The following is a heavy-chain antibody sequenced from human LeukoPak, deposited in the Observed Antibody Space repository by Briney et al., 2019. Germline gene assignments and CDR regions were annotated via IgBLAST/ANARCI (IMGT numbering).Heavy chain of an antibody. CDR1: GGSISSDY. D-gene: IGHD1-26*01. CDR2: IYYSGST. V-gene: IGHV4-59*01. J-gene: IGHJ4*02. CDR3: ARGVGAMGF. Sequence: SETLSLTCTVSGGSISSDYWSWVRQPPGKGLEWIGNIYYSGSTNYNPSLKSRVTISVDTSKKQVSLRLTSVTAADTAVYYCARGVGAMGFGGQGTRVTVSS.